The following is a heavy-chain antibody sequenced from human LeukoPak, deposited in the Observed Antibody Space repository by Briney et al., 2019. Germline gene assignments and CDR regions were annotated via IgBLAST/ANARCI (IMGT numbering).Heavy chain of an antibody. CDR2: INHSGST. D-gene: IGHD6-19*01. CDR3: ARGPTGIAVAGNFDY. CDR1: GGSFSGYY. J-gene: IGHJ4*02. V-gene: IGHV4-34*01. Sequence: SEALSLTCAVYGGSFSGYYWSWIRQPPGKGLEWIGEINHSGSTNYNPSLKSRVTISVDTSKNQFSLKLSSVTAADTAVYYCARGPTGIAVAGNFDYWGQGTLVTVSS.